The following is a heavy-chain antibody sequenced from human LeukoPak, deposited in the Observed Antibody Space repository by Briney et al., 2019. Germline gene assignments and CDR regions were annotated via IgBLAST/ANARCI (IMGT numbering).Heavy chain of an antibody. V-gene: IGHV4-59*08. Sequence: SETLSLTCTVSGGTISSYYWNWIRQPPGKGLEWIGYIHYSGSTKYNPSLKSRATISVDTSKNQFSLKLSSVTAADTAVYYCARWYSSGWAFDYWGQGTLVTVSS. CDR2: IHYSGST. CDR1: GGTISSYY. J-gene: IGHJ4*02. CDR3: ARWYSSGWAFDY. D-gene: IGHD6-19*01.